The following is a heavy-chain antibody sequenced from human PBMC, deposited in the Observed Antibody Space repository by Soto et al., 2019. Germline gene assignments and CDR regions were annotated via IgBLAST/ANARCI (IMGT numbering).Heavy chain of an antibody. CDR2: IHRSGFA. Sequence: SEPLSLTGTVSGDSIRSIVCYWSGIRHLPGKGLERIGYIHRSGFAYYNPSLKSRVHLSLDTPENQLSLNLNSVTAADTAVYYCAGNPNVLSFSDYWGQGALVTVS. J-gene: IGHJ4*02. D-gene: IGHD2-8*01. CDR3: AGNPNVLSFSDY. CDR1: GDSIRSIVCY. V-gene: IGHV4-31*03.